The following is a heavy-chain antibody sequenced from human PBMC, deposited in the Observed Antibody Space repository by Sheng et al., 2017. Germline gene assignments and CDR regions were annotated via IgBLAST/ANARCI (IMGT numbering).Heavy chain of an antibody. Sequence: QVQLQQWGAGLLKPSETLSLTCAVYGGSFSGYYWSWIRQPPGKGLEWIGEINHSGSTNYNPSLKSRVTISVDTSKNQFSLKLSSVTAADTAVYYCATKGYSSGWYYFDYWGQGTLVTVSS. J-gene: IGHJ4*02. CDR1: GGSFSGYY. CDR2: INHSGST. CDR3: ATKGYSSGWYYFDY. D-gene: IGHD6-19*01. V-gene: IGHV4-34*01.